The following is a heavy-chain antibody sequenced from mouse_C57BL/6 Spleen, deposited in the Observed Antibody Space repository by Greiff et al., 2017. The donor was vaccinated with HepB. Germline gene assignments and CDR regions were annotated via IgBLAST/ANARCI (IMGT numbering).Heavy chain of an antibody. J-gene: IGHJ3*01. CDR1: GYAFSSYW. Sequence: VQLQQSGAELVKPGASVKISCKASGYAFSSYWMNWVKQRPGKGLEWIGQIYPGDGDTNYNGKFKGKATLTADKSSSTAYMQLSSLTSEDSAVYYCARWDDDGAWFAYWGQGTLVTVSA. CDR3: ARWDDDGAWFAY. D-gene: IGHD2-4*01. V-gene: IGHV1-80*01. CDR2: IYPGDGDT.